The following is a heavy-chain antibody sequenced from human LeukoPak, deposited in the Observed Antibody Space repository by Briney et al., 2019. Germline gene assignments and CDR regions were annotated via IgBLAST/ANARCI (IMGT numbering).Heavy chain of an antibody. CDR3: AVYYGSGSYYNERYFDY. J-gene: IGHJ4*02. Sequence: ASVKVSCKASGYTFTSYGISWVRQAPGQGLEWMGWISAYNGNTNYAQKLQGRVTMTTDTSTSTAYMELRSLRSDDTAVYYCAVYYGSGSYYNERYFDYWGQGTLVTVSS. CDR1: GYTFTSYG. V-gene: IGHV1-18*01. D-gene: IGHD3-10*01. CDR2: ISAYNGNT.